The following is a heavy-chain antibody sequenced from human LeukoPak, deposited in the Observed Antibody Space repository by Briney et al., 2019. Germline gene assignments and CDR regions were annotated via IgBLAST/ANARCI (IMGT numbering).Heavy chain of an antibody. Sequence: GGSLRLSCAASGFTVSSNYMSWVRQAPGKGLEWVSVIYSGGSTYYADSVKGRFTISRDNSKNTPYLQMNSLRAEDTAVYYCARGQPRQSSSGWENDAFDIWGQGTMITVSS. D-gene: IGHD6-19*01. CDR3: ARGQPRQSSSGWENDAFDI. CDR1: GFTVSSNY. V-gene: IGHV3-53*01. J-gene: IGHJ3*02. CDR2: IYSGGST.